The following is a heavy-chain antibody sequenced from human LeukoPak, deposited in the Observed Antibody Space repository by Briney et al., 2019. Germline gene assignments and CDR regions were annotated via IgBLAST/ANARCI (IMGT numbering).Heavy chain of an antibody. J-gene: IGHJ4*02. CDR3: ARPPRSGWNPIDY. Sequence: PGGSLRLSCAASGFTFDKHAMNWVRQAPGKGLEWASAISTGGNTYYADSVKGRFTISRDNSKNTLYMHMNSLRAEDTAVYYCARPPRSGWNPIDYWGQGTLVTVSS. D-gene: IGHD6-19*01. CDR1: GFTFDKHA. CDR2: ISTGGNT. V-gene: IGHV3-23*01.